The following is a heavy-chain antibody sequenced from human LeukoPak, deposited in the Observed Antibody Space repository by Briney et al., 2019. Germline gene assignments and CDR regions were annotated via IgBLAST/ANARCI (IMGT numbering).Heavy chain of an antibody. V-gene: IGHV4-39*01. J-gene: IGHJ5*02. CDR1: GGSISSSRYY. CDR2: IYYSGST. CDR3: ARQSSDYLWGSYRSTPNWFDP. D-gene: IGHD3-16*02. Sequence: SETLSLTCTVSGGSISSSRYYWGWIRQPPGKGLEWIGSIYYSGSTYYNPSLKSRITISVDTSKKHLSLKLRSVTAADTAVYYCARQSSDYLWGSYRSTPNWFDPWGQGTLVTVSS.